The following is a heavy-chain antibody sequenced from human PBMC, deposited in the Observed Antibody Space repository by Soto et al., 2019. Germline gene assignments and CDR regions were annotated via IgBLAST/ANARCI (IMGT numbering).Heavy chain of an antibody. J-gene: IGHJ3*02. Sequence: GGSLRLSCAASGFTFSSYWMHWVRQAPGKGLVWVSRINSDGSSTSYADSVKGRFTISRDKAKNTLYLQMNSLRAEDTAVDDCARAHPEFYSAGYSDAFDIWGQGTMVTVSS. D-gene: IGHD1-26*01. CDR3: ARAHPEFYSAGYSDAFDI. V-gene: IGHV3-74*01. CDR2: INSDGSST. CDR1: GFTFSSYW.